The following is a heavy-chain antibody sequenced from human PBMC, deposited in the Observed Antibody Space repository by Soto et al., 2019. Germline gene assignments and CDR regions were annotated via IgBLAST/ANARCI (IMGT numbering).Heavy chain of an antibody. V-gene: IGHV3-48*03. Sequence: HPGGSLRLSCAASGFTFSSYEMNWVRQAPGKGLEWVSYISSSGSTIYYADSVKGRFTISRDNAKNSLYLQMNSLRAEDTAVYYGARDRGVVTILTREIHYYGMDVWGQGTTVTVSS. CDR1: GFTFSSYE. CDR3: ARDRGVVTILTREIHYYGMDV. J-gene: IGHJ6*02. D-gene: IGHD5-12*01. CDR2: ISSSGSTI.